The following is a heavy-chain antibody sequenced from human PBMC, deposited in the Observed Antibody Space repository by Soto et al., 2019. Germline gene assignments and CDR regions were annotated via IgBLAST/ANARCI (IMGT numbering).Heavy chain of an antibody. D-gene: IGHD3-22*01. CDR2: ISGSGGST. J-gene: IGHJ4*02. V-gene: IGHV3-23*01. CDR1: GFTFVSYA. Sequence: WGSLRLSCAASGFTFVSYAMSCVRHSPGKGLEWVSAISGSGGSTYYADSVKGRFTISRDNSKNTLYLQMNSLRAEDTAVYYCAKEDYYDSSGYDYWGQGTLVTVSS. CDR3: AKEDYYDSSGYDY.